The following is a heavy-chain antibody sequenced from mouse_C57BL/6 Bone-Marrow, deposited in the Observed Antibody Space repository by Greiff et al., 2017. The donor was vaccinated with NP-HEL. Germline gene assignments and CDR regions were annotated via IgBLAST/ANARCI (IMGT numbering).Heavy chain of an antibody. J-gene: IGHJ4*01. CDR3: ARKHNDGYYVYAMDY. CDR1: GFSLTSYG. V-gene: IGHV2-2*01. D-gene: IGHD2-3*01. Sequence: VQLQQSGPGLVQPSQSLSITCTVSGFSLTSYGVHWVRQSPGKGLEWLGVLWSGGSTDYNAAFISRLSISKDNSKSQVFFKMNSLQADDTAIYYCARKHNDGYYVYAMDYWGQGTSVTVSS. CDR2: LWSGGST.